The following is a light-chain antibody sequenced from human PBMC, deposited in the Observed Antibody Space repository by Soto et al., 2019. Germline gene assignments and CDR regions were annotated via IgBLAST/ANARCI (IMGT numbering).Light chain of an antibody. V-gene: IGKV3-20*01. CDR2: GAS. CDR1: QTVTNNY. J-gene: IGKJ1*01. Sequence: IVFTQSPGTLSFSPGDRATLSCRASQTVTNNYLAWYQQQPGQAPRLLIYGASSRATGIPDRFSGSGSGTYFTLTISRLEPEDFAVYYCQRYGTSTTFGQGTKVDIK. CDR3: QRYGTSTT.